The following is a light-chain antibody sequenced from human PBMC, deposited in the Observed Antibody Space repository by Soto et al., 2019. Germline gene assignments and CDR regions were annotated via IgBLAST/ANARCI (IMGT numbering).Light chain of an antibody. Sequence: QSVLTQPPSVSGAPGQRVTISCTGSSSNIGAGYDVHWYQQLPGTAPKLLIYGNNNRPSGVPDRFSGSKSGTSASQAITGLQAEDEADYYCQSYDSSLSGYVVFGGGTKLTVL. CDR3: QSYDSSLSGYVV. J-gene: IGLJ2*01. V-gene: IGLV1-40*01. CDR2: GNN. CDR1: SSNIGAGYD.